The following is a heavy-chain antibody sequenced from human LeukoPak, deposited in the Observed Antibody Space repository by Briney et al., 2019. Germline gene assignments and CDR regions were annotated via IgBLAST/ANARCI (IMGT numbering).Heavy chain of an antibody. D-gene: IGHD5-24*01. CDR2: ISSSGSTI. J-gene: IGHJ4*02. CDR3: ARQRGEEMATILPDFDY. Sequence: GGSLRLSCAASGFTFSSYEMNWVRQAPGKGLEWVSYISSSGSTIYYADSVKGRFTISRDNAKNSLYLQMNSLRAEDTAVYYCARQRGEEMATILPDFDYWGQGTLVTVSS. CDR1: GFTFSSYE. V-gene: IGHV3-48*03.